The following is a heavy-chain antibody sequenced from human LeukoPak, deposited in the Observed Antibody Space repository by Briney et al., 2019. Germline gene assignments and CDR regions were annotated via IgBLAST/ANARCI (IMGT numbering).Heavy chain of an antibody. D-gene: IGHD5-18*01. CDR1: GFTFSSYA. CDR2: IGGSGGST. J-gene: IGHJ4*02. V-gene: IGHV3-23*01. Sequence: PGGSLRLSCAASGFTFSSYAMSWVRQAPGKGLEWVSAIGGSGGSTYYADSVKGRFTISRDNSKNTLYLQMNSLRAEDTAVYYCASKRYSYGSGGDYWGQGTLVTVSS. CDR3: ASKRYSYGSGGDY.